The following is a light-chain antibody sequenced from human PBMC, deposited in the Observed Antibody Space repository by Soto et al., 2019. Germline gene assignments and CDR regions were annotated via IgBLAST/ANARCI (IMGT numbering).Light chain of an antibody. CDR3: QQYKSYKT. Sequence: DIPMTQSPSTLSASVGDRVTITCRASQTISSGLAWYQQKPGKAPKVLIYDASTLESGGPSRFSGSGSGTEFTLTISSLQPDDFATYYCQQYKSYKTFGQGTKV. CDR1: QTISSG. J-gene: IGKJ1*01. CDR2: DAS. V-gene: IGKV1-5*01.